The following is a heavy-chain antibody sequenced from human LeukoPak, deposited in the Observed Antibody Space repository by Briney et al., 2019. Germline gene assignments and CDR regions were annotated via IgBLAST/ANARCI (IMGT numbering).Heavy chain of an antibody. V-gene: IGHV3-30-3*01. CDR1: GFTFTNYA. CDR2: ISYDGTNK. Sequence: GGSLRLSCAASGFTFTNYALHWVRQAPGKGLEWVAVISYDGTNKYYADSVKGRFTISRDNAKKSVYLQMDSLRVEDTAVYYCARDQIGSWWGQGTLVIVSS. CDR3: ARDQIGSW. D-gene: IGHD6-13*01. J-gene: IGHJ4*02.